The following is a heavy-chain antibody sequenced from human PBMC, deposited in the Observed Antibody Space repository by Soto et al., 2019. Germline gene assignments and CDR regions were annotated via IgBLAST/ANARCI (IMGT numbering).Heavy chain of an antibody. D-gene: IGHD2-15*01. Sequence: SETLCLTCTVSGGSISSYYWSWIRQPPGKGLEWIGSMYYSGTTYHNPSLRGRLTLSVDASKNDFSLRLTSATAADTAVYYCARVVDLGDYIDYWGQGTLVTVSS. CDR2: MYYSGTT. J-gene: IGHJ4*01. CDR1: GGSISSYY. V-gene: IGHV4-59*06. CDR3: ARVVDLGDYIDY.